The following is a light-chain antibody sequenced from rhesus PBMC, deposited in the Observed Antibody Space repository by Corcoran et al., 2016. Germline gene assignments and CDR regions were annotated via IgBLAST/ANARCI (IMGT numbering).Light chain of an antibody. CDR1: QDINKY. Sequence: DIQMTQSPSSLSASLGDRVTITCRASQDINKYLTWYQQKPGEAPKPLIYSASSLETGVPSRFSGSRSETEYSLTISGLPPGDIASYYCQQYNNSPLTFGGGTKVGIK. V-gene: IGKV1-66*01. CDR3: QQYNNSPLT. CDR2: SAS. J-gene: IGKJ4*01.